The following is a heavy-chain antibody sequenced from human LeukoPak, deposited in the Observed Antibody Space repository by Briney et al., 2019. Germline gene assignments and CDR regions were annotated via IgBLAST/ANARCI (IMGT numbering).Heavy chain of an antibody. CDR1: GYTFTGYY. CDR3: AREYAEYSAPYYYYYYGMDV. CDR2: INPNSGGT. V-gene: IGHV1-2*02. J-gene: IGHJ6*02. D-gene: IGHD6-6*01. Sequence: ASVKVSCKASGYTFTGYYMHWVRQAPGQGLEWMGWINPNSGGTNYAQKFQGGVTMTRDTSISTAYMELSRLRSDDTAVYYCAREYAEYSAPYYYYYYGMDVWGQGTTVTVSS.